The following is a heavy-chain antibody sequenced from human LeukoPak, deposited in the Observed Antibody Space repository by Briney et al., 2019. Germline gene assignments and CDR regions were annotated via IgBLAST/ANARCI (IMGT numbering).Heavy chain of an antibody. D-gene: IGHD3-16*02. CDR2: ISSSSSYI. Sequence: PGGSLRLSCAASGFTFSSYAMSWVRQAPGKGLEWVSSISSSSSYIYYADSVKGRFTISRDNAKNSLYLQTNSLRAEDTAVYYCARSEFYDYVWGSYRYYFFDYWGQGTLVTVSS. CDR3: ARSEFYDYVWGSYRYYFFDY. CDR1: GFTFSSYA. V-gene: IGHV3-21*01. J-gene: IGHJ4*02.